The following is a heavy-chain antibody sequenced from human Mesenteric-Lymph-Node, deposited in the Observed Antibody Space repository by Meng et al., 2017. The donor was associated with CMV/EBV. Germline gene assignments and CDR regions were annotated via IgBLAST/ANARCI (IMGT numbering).Heavy chain of an antibody. Sequence: LTYAAIGGAFSGYCWSWDRQAPGKGLEGIGEINHRGSTNYNTSIKSRVTITVDTSKNQCSLELSSVTGADTAVYYCARRWGLALPFDYWGQGTLVTVSS. CDR3: ARRWGLALPFDY. D-gene: IGHD3-16*01. J-gene: IGHJ4*02. CDR1: GGAFSGYC. CDR2: INHRGST. V-gene: IGHV4-34*01.